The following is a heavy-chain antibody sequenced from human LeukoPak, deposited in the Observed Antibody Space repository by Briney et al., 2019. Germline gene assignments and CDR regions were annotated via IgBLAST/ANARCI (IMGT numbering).Heavy chain of an antibody. CDR2: ISSSGSTI. Sequence: GGSLRLSCAASGFTFSSYEMNWVRQAPGKGLEWVSYISSSGSTIYYADSVKGRFTISRDNAKNSLYLQMNSLRAEDTAVYYCARDPTYSSSWYRAFDIWGQGTMVTVSS. CDR3: ARDPTYSSSWYRAFDI. V-gene: IGHV3-48*03. D-gene: IGHD6-13*01. CDR1: GFTFSSYE. J-gene: IGHJ3*02.